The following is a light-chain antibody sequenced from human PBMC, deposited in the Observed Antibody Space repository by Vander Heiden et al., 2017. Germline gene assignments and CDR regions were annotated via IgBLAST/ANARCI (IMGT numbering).Light chain of an antibody. Sequence: DIVLSYSPLSLPVTPGEPASISCRSSQSLLHSNGYNYLDWYLQKPGQSPQVLIYLGSNRASGVPDRFSGSGSGTDFTLKISRVEAEDVAVYYCMQALEAPLTFGQGTKLEIK. V-gene: IGKV2-28*01. CDR3: MQALEAPLT. J-gene: IGKJ2*01. CDR2: LGS. CDR1: QSLLHSNGYNY.